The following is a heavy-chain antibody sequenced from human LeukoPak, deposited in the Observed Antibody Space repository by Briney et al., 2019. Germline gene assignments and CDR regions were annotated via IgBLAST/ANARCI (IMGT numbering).Heavy chain of an antibody. CDR2: MNPNSGNT. Sequence: ASVKVSCKASGYTFTSYDINWVRQATGQGLEWMGWMNPNSGNTGYAQKLQGRVTMTTDTSTSTAYMELRSLRSDDTAVYYCARGDNWNEPRDDYWGQGTLVTVSS. J-gene: IGHJ4*02. CDR1: GYTFTSYD. D-gene: IGHD1-20*01. V-gene: IGHV1-8*01. CDR3: ARGDNWNEPRDDY.